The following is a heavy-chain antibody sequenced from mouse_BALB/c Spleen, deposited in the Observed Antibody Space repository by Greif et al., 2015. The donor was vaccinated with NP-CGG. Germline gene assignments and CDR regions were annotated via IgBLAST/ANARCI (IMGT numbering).Heavy chain of an antibody. Sequence: QVQLQQSGPELVKPGASVKISCKASGYTFTDYYINWVKQKPGQGLEWIGWIYPGSGHTKYNEKFKGKATLTVDTSSSTAYMQLSSLTSEDTTVYFCARRTGTEAMDYWGQGTSVTVSS. V-gene: IGHV1-84*02. D-gene: IGHD4-1*01. CDR2: IYPGSGHT. CDR3: ARRTGTEAMDY. CDR1: GYTFTDYY. J-gene: IGHJ4*01.